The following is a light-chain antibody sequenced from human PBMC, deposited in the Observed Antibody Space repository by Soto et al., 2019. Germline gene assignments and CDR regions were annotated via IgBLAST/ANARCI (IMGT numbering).Light chain of an antibody. V-gene: IGKV3-20*01. CDR2: DAS. CDR1: QSVSSN. J-gene: IGKJ5*01. CDR3: QQYGSSPT. Sequence: EIVMTQSPATLSVSPGERATLSCRASQSVSSNLAWYQQKPGQAPRLLIYDASNRATGIPARFSGSGSGTDFTLTISRLEPEDFAVYYCQQYGSSPTCGQGTRREIK.